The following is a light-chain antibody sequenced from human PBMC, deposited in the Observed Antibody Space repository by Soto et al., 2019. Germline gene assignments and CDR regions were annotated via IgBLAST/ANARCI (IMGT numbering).Light chain of an antibody. CDR3: SLYTTSSTFV. V-gene: IGLV2-14*02. Sequence: QSALTQPASVSGSPGQSITISCTGTSSDVGNHNLVSWYQQYPGKAPKLMIYEVSNRPSGVSDRFSGSKSGNTASLTISGLQAEDEADYYCSLYTTSSTFVFGTGTKVTVL. J-gene: IGLJ1*01. CDR1: SSDVGNHNL. CDR2: EVS.